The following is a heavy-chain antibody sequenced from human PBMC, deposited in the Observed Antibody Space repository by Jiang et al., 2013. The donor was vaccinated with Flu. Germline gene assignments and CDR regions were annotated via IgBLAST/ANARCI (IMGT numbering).Heavy chain of an antibody. J-gene: IGHJ3*02. CDR3: ARENYYDSSGYYYKAFDI. D-gene: IGHD3-22*01. V-gene: IGHV1-3*01. CDR2: INAGNGNT. Sequence: YTFTSYAMHWVRQAPGQRLEWMGWINAGNGNTKYSQKFQGRVTITRDTSASTAYMELSSLRSEDTAVYYCARENYYDSSGYYYKAFDIWGQGTMVTVSS. CDR1: YTFTSYA.